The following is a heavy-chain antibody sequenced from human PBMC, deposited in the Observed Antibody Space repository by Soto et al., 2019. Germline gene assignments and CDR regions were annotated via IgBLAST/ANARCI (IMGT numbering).Heavy chain of an antibody. CDR3: AKEAENYFYYGMDV. V-gene: IGHV1-2*06. CDR1: GYTFAGRY. J-gene: IGHJ6*02. Sequence: ASVKVSCKASGYTFAGRYIHWVRQAPGQGLEWMGRINPNSGDTNYAQKFQGRVTVTRDTSISTAYMELTSLRSDGTAVYFCAKEAENYFYYGMDVWGPGTTVTSP. CDR2: INPNSGDT.